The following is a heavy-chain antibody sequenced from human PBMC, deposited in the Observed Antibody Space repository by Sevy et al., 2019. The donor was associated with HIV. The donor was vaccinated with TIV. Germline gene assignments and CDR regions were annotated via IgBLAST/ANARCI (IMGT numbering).Heavy chain of an antibody. CDR3: AREKEQWLVRRWFDP. CDR2: IYYSGST. Sequence: SETLSLTCTVSGGSVSSGSYYWSWIRQPPGKGLEWMGYIYYSGSTNYNPSLKSRVTISVDTSKNQFSLKLSSVTAADTAVYYCAREKEQWLVRRWFDPWGQGTLVTVSS. J-gene: IGHJ5*02. V-gene: IGHV4-61*01. D-gene: IGHD6-19*01. CDR1: GGSVSSGSYY.